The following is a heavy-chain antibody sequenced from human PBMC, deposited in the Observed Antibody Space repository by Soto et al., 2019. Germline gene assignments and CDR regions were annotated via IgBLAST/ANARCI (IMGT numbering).Heavy chain of an antibody. CDR2: IYYSGIS. Sequence: SETLSLTCTVSGGFIRGSDYYWGWIRQPPGKGLEWIGNIYYSGISYSYPSLKGRVTMSVDTSKNQFSVRLSSVTVADTAVYYCARHPQRITIAANWGQGTLVTVSS. J-gene: IGHJ4*02. CDR1: GGFIRGSDYY. D-gene: IGHD3-3*01. V-gene: IGHV4-39*01. CDR3: ARHPQRITIAAN.